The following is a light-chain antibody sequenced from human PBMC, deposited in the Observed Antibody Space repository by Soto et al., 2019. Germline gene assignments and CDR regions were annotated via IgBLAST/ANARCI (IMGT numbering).Light chain of an antibody. J-gene: IGKJ3*01. CDR1: QSVSNIY. V-gene: IGKV3-20*01. CDR2: GSS. Sequence: EIVLTQSPGTLSLSPGERATLSCRASQSVSNIYLALYQQKPGRAPRLLIYGSSSRATDIPDRFSCSGSGTDFTLTISRLEPVNSAVYHCQQYGTAPLTLGPGIKVYIK. CDR3: QQYGTAPLT.